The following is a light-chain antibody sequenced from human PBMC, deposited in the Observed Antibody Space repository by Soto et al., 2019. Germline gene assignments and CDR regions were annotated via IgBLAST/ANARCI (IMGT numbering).Light chain of an antibody. CDR2: GAS. CDR3: QQYGSSLFT. CDR1: QSVSSNY. Sequence: EIVLTQSPGTLSLSPGERATLSCRASQSVSSNYLAWYQQKPGQAPRLLVYGASSGATGVPDRFSGSGSGTDFTLTISRLEPEDFAVYYCQQYGSSLFTFGPGTKVDFK. J-gene: IGKJ3*01. V-gene: IGKV3-20*01.